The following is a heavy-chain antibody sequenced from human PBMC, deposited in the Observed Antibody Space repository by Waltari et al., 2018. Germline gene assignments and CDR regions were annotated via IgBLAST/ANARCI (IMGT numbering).Heavy chain of an antibody. CDR3: ARRPCRDGNCYMDH. J-gene: IGHJ4*02. Sequence: EVQLLESGGGLVQPGGSLRLSCAASGFPFSSYDLNWVRQAPGKGLEWVSYITNSGGSTYHADSVKGRFTISRDNSKNMLYLQMNSLRAEDTAVYYCARRPCRDGNCYMDHWGQGTLVTVSS. D-gene: IGHD2-15*01. V-gene: IGHV3-23*01. CDR2: ITNSGGST. CDR1: GFPFSSYD.